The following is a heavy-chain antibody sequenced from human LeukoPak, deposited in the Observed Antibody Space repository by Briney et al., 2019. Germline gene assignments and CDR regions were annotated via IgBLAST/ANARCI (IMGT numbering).Heavy chain of an antibody. J-gene: IGHJ4*02. V-gene: IGHV3-48*03. Sequence: PGGSLRLSCVASGFTFNNYQMNWVRQAPGKGLECISYISSSGRTIYYADSLKGRFTVSRDNAKNSLYLRMNNLRAEDTAVYYCARGEYYFDYWGQGTLVTVSS. CDR3: ARGEYYFDY. CDR1: GFTFNNYQ. CDR2: ISSSGRTI.